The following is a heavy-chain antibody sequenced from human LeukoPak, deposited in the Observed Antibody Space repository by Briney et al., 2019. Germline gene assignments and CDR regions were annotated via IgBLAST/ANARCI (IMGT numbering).Heavy chain of an antibody. J-gene: IGHJ4*02. Sequence: SETLSLTCTVSGGSISSYYWSWIRQPPGKGLEWIGYIYYSGSTNYNPSLKSRVTISVDTSKSQFSLKLSSVTAADTAVYYCAKDYRGYFDYWGQGTLVTVSS. CDR1: GGSISSYY. V-gene: IGHV4-59*01. D-gene: IGHD1-14*01. CDR3: AKDYRGYFDY. CDR2: IYYSGST.